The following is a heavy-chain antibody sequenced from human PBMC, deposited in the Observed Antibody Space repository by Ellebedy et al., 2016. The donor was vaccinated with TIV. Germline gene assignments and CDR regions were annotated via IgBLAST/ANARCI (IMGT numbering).Heavy chain of an antibody. J-gene: IGHJ6*03. D-gene: IGHD2-2*01. CDR2: ISSSGSTI. V-gene: IGHV3-11*04. CDR1: GFTFSDYY. CDR3: ARGPTDIVVVPAAPAPLYYYYYMDV. Sequence: GGSLRLSXAASGFTFSDYYMSWIRQAPGKGLEWVSYISSSGSTIYYADSVKGRFTISRDNAKNSLYLQMNSLRAEDTAVYYCARGPTDIVVVPAAPAPLYYYYYMDVWGKGTTVTVSS.